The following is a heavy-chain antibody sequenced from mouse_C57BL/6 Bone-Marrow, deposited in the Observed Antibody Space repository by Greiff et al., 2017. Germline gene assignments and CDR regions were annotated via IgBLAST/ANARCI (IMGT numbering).Heavy chain of an antibody. CDR3: ASASYSNYSYFAV. Sequence: QVQLKQSGAELVKPGASVKMSCKASGYTFTSYWITWVKQRPGKGLEWIVDIYPGSGSTNYNEKFKSKATLTVDKSSSTAYMQHSSLTSEDSAFSSCASASYSNYSYFAVWGTGTTVTVSS. CDR2: IYPGSGST. D-gene: IGHD2-5*01. CDR1: GYTFTSYW. V-gene: IGHV1-55*01. J-gene: IGHJ1*03.